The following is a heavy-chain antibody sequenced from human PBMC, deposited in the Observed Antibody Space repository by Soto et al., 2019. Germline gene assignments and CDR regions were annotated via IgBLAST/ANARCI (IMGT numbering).Heavy chain of an antibody. CDR2: ISGSGSST. D-gene: IGHD6-13*01. CDR3: AKELAAAGAFQR. J-gene: IGHJ1*01. V-gene: IGHV3-23*01. Sequence: GGALRLSYAAAGFTFSSYAMSGGRQAPGKGREWVSNISGSGSSTYYADSVKGPFTISRDNSKNTLYLQMNSLRAGDTAVFYCAKELAAAGAFQRWGQGTLVTVSS. CDR1: GFTFSSYA.